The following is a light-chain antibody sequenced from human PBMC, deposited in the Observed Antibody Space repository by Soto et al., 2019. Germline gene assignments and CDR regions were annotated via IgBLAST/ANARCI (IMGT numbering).Light chain of an antibody. J-gene: IGLJ2*01. CDR1: SSDIGAYNF. V-gene: IGLV2-14*03. CDR2: DVN. Sequence: QSALTQPASVSGSPGQSITISCTGTSSDIGAYNFVSWYQQHPGKAPKRMLYDVNIRPSGVYNRFSGSKSGNTASLTISGLQAEDEADYYCTSWTTSTTMIFGGGTKLTVL. CDR3: TSWTTSTTMI.